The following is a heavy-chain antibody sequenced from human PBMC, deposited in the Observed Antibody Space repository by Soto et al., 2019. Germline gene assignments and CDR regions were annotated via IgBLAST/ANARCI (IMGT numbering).Heavy chain of an antibody. V-gene: IGHV4-59*07. J-gene: IGHJ5*02. Sequence: ADTLSLTSTHSGGSISSYYCSWIRQPPGKGLEWIGYVYYNGSDNYDPAPERPGTISVDRFKNQFSLKLSSVTVADTAVYYCARVPDRWGQGTLVTVSS. CDR2: VYYNGSD. CDR1: GGSISSYY. CDR3: ARVPDR. D-gene: IGHD2-2*01.